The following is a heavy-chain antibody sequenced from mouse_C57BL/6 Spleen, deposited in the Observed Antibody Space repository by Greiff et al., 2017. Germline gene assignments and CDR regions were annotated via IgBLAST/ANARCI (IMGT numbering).Heavy chain of an antibody. Sequence: QVQLQQSGAELVRPGASVTLSCKASGYTFTDYEMHWVKQTPVHGLEWIGAIDPETGGTAYNQKFKGKAILTADKSSSTAYMELRSLTSEDSAVYYCTRRDSNFHDMDDWGQGTSVTVSS. V-gene: IGHV1-15*01. D-gene: IGHD2-5*01. CDR2: IDPETGGT. CDR1: GYTFTDYE. CDR3: TRRDSNFHDMDD. J-gene: IGHJ4*01.